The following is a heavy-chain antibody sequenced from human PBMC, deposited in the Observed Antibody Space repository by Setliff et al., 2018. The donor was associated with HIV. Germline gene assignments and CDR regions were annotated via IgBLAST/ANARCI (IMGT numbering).Heavy chain of an antibody. CDR1: GYTFSTNA. V-gene: IGHV1-3*01. CDR3: ARGSCSGCYLSDY. Sequence: ASVKVSCKAFGYTFSTNAIHWVRQAPGQRLEWMGYINAGDDNTRYSEKFQGRVTITRDTSANTAYMELSSLRSEDTAGYYCARGSCSGCYLSDYWGLGTLVTVSS. D-gene: IGHD6-19*01. J-gene: IGHJ4*02. CDR2: INAGDDNT.